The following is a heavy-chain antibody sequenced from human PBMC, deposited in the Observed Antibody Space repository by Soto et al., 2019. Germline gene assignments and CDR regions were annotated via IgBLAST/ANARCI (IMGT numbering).Heavy chain of an antibody. CDR3: ARSGNVGAVDY. J-gene: IGHJ4*02. V-gene: IGHV6-1*01. CDR2: WYS. Sequence: WYSEYAVSVKSRITINPDTSKNQFSLQLNSVTPEDTAVYYCARSGNVGAVDYWGQGTLVTVSS. D-gene: IGHD1-26*01.